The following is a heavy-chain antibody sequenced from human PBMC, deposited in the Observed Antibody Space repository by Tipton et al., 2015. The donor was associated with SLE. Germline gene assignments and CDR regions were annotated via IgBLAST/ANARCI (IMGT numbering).Heavy chain of an antibody. CDR1: GYTFTSYG. CDR2: IIPIFGTA. D-gene: IGHD4-23*01. V-gene: IGHV1-69*05. Sequence: QSGAEVKKPGASVKVSCKASGYTFTSYGISWVRQAPGQGLEWMGGIIPIFGTANYAQKFQGRVTITTDESTSTAYMELSSLRSEDTAVYYCARRNGGNFDYWGQGTLVTVSS. CDR3: ARRNGGNFDY. J-gene: IGHJ4*02.